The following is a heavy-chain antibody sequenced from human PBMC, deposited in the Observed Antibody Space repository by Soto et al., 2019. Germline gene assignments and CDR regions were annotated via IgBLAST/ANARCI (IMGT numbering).Heavy chain of an antibody. V-gene: IGHV3-53*04. CDR2: IYSGGST. Sequence: GGSLRLSCAASGFTVSSNYMSWVRQAPGKGLEWVSVIYSGGSTYYADSVKGRFTISRHNSKNKLYLQMNSLRAEDTAVYYCARVIRAAAGTSYYYYMDVWGKGTTVTVSS. CDR3: ARVIRAAAGTSYYYYMDV. J-gene: IGHJ6*03. CDR1: GFTVSSNY. D-gene: IGHD6-13*01.